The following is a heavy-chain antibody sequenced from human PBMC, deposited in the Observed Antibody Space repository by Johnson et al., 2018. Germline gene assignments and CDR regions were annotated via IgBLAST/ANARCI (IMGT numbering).Heavy chain of an antibody. V-gene: IGHV5-51*01. D-gene: IGHD6-19*01. CDR2: IYPDDSDA. CDR1: GYTFTSYW. Sequence: VQLVQSGADVKKPGESLKISCTGSGYTFTSYWIGWVRQTPGKGLEWMGIIYPDDSDARYSPSFQGQVTISADKSISTAYLQWTSLKAPDTAISYCARHRYSSPTDAFDLWGQGTMVTVSS. J-gene: IGHJ3*01. CDR3: ARHRYSSPTDAFDL.